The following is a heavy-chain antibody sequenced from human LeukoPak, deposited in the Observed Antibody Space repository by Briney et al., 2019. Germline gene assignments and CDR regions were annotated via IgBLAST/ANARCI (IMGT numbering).Heavy chain of an antibody. V-gene: IGHV3-30*03. CDR1: GFIFSSYG. J-gene: IGHJ4*02. CDR2: ISYDGSNK. CDR3: ARELMVRGVNSDY. Sequence: GGSLRLSCAASGFIFSSYGMHWVRQAPGKGLEWVAVISYDGSNKYYADSVKGRFTISGDNSKNTLYLQMNSLRAEDTAVYYCARELMVRGVNSDYWGQGTLVTVSS. D-gene: IGHD3-10*01.